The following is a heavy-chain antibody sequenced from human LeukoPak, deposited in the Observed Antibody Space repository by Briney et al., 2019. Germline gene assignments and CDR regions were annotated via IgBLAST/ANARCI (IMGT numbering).Heavy chain of an antibody. J-gene: IGHJ4*02. V-gene: IGHV4-61*02. CDR2: IYTSGST. Sequence: PSQTLSLTCTVSGGSISSGSYYWSWIRQPAGKGLDWIGRIYTSGSTEYNPSLKSRVTISVDTSKNQFSLKLTSVTAADTAVYYCARLFGNYQNYFDYWGQGTLVTVSS. CDR1: GGSISSGSYY. D-gene: IGHD1-7*01. CDR3: ARLFGNYQNYFDY.